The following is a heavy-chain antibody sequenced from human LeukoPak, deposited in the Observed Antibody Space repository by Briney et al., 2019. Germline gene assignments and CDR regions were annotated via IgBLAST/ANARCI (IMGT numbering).Heavy chain of an antibody. CDR1: GFTFSNYE. CDR3: AELGITMIGGV. CDR2: ISSSGSTI. Sequence: GGSLRLSCAASGFTFSNYEVNWVRQAPGKGLEWVSYISSSGSTIYYADSVKGRFTISRDNAKNSLYLQMNSLRAEDTAVYYCAELGITMIGGVWGKGTTVTISS. V-gene: IGHV3-48*03. D-gene: IGHD3-10*02. J-gene: IGHJ6*04.